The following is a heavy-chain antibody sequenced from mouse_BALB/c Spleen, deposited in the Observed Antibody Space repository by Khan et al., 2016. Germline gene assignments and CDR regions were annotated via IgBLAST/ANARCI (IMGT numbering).Heavy chain of an antibody. Sequence: QVRLQQSGAELMKPGASVKISCKATGYTFSSYWIEWVKQRPGHGLEWIGEILPGSGSTNYNEKFEGKATFTADTSSNTAYMQLSSLTSEDSAVYYCASGYDWFAYWGQGTLVTVSA. D-gene: IGHD2-2*01. CDR1: GYTFSSYW. CDR2: ILPGSGST. V-gene: IGHV1-9*01. CDR3: ASGYDWFAY. J-gene: IGHJ3*01.